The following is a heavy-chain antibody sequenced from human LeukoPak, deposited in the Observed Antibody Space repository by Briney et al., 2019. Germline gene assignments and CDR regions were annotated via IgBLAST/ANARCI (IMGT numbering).Heavy chain of an antibody. CDR2: IDPDGSET. CDR3: ARIWYFGDNNWRYFDY. CDR1: GFSFSKYW. J-gene: IGHJ4*02. V-gene: IGHV3-7*01. Sequence: GGSLRLSCAASGFSFSKYWMSWVRQAPGKGLEWVANIDPDGSETQYVGSVKGRFTTSRDNAKNSLYLQMNSLRAEDTAIYYCARIWYFGDNNWRYFDYWGQGTPLTVSS. D-gene: IGHD1-20*01.